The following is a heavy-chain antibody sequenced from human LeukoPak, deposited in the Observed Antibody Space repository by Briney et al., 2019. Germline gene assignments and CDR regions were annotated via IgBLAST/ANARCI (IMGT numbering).Heavy chain of an antibody. J-gene: IGHJ4*02. V-gene: IGHV4-61*02. CDR1: GGSISSGRYY. Sequence: SQTLSLTCTVSGGSISSGRYYWSWIRQPAGKGLEWIGRIYTSGSTNYNPSLKSRVTISVDTSKNQFSLKLSSVTAADTAVYYCARDHYVAAAVEIVWGQGTLVTVSS. D-gene: IGHD6-13*01. CDR3: ARDHYVAAAVEIV. CDR2: IYTSGST.